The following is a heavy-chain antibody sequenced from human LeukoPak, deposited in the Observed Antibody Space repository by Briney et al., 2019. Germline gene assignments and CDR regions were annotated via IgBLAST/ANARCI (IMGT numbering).Heavy chain of an antibody. J-gene: IGHJ5*02. V-gene: IGHV3-48*03. CDR2: ISSSGSTI. D-gene: IGHD3-3*01. Sequence: GGSLRLSCAASGFTFSSYEMNWVRQAPGKGLEWVSYISSSGSTIYFADSVKGRFTISRDNSKNTVYLLMSSLRAEDTALYYCAEVRYDLQSGYYGYNWFDPWGQGTLVTVSS. CDR3: AEVRYDLQSGYYGYNWFDP. CDR1: GFTFSSYE.